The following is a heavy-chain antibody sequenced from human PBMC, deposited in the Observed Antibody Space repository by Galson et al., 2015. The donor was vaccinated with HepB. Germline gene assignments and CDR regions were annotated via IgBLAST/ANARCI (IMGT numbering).Heavy chain of an antibody. D-gene: IGHD2-15*01. CDR2: IKQDGSEK. J-gene: IGHJ4*02. CDR1: GFTFGSYW. Sequence: SLRLSCAASGFTFGSYWMSWVRQAPGKGLEWVANIKQDGSEKYYVDSVKGRFTISRDNAKNSLYLQMNSLRAEDTAVYYCARDGDIVVVVAATGNFDYWGQGTLVTVSS. V-gene: IGHV3-7*01. CDR3: ARDGDIVVVVAATGNFDY.